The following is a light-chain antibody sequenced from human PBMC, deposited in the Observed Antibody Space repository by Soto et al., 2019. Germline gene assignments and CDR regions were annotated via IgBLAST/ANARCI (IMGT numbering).Light chain of an antibody. CDR2: DTT. Sequence: QAVVTQEPSLTVSPGGTVTLTCGSSTGAVSSGHYPYWFQQKPGQAPTTLIYDTTQKHPWTPARFSGSLLGGKAALTLSGAQAEDEADYFCFLSYPGTWVFGGGTKLTVL. CDR1: TGAVSSGHY. J-gene: IGLJ3*02. CDR3: FLSYPGTWV. V-gene: IGLV7-46*01.